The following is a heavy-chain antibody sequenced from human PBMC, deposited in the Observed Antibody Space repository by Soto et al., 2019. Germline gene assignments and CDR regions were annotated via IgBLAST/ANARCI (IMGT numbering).Heavy chain of an antibody. CDR1: GGTFSSYA. Sequence: QVQLVQSGAEAKKPGSSVKVSCKTSGGTFSSYAISWVRQAPGQGLEWMGGIVPLFRTTNYAQKFQGRDTITADTSTYTLYMELSGLRSGDTAVYYCARGGYSTTWSNLLDRSGLDVWGQGTTVTVSS. CDR2: IVPLFRTT. V-gene: IGHV1-69*06. J-gene: IGHJ6*02. CDR3: ARGGYSTTWSNLLDRSGLDV. D-gene: IGHD2-2*01.